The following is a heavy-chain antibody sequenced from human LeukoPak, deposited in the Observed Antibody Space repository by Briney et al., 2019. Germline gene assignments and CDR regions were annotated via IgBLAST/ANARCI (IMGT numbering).Heavy chain of an antibody. CDR2: INSDRSNT. V-gene: IGHV3-74*01. CDR1: GFTFSSYW. D-gene: IGHD2-15*01. CDR3: ARWWSSKDAFDI. Sequence: GGSLRLSCAASGFTFSSYWMHWVRQAPGKGLVWVSRINSDRSNTNYADPVKGRFTISRDNATNTLYLQMNRLRAEDTAVYYYARWWSSKDAFDIWGQGTMVTVSS. J-gene: IGHJ3*02.